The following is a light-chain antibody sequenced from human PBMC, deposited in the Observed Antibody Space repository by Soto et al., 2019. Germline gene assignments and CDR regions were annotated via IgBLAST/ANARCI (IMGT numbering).Light chain of an antibody. J-gene: IGKJ1*01. Sequence: EIVLTQSPGTLSLSPGERVTLSCRASQSVSSSYLAWYQQKPGQAPRLLLYGASSRATGIPDRFSGSGSGTDFTLTISRLEPEDFAVYYCQQHGSSPRTFDQGTKVEIK. CDR3: QQHGSSPRT. CDR2: GAS. V-gene: IGKV3-20*01. CDR1: QSVSSSY.